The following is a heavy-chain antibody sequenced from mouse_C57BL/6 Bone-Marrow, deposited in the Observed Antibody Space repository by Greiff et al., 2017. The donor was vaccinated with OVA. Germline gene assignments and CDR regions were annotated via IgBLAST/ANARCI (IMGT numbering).Heavy chain of an antibody. V-gene: IGHV5-4*01. J-gene: IGHJ3*01. Sequence: VQLKESGGGLVKPGGSLKLSCAASGFTFSSYAMSWVRQTPEKRLEWVATISDGGSYTYYPDNVKGRFTISRDNAKNNLYLQMSHLKSEDTAMYYCARDNDYYGSSSWFAYWGQGTLVTVSA. CDR3: ARDNDYYGSSSWFAY. CDR1: GFTFSSYA. D-gene: IGHD1-1*01. CDR2: ISDGGSYT.